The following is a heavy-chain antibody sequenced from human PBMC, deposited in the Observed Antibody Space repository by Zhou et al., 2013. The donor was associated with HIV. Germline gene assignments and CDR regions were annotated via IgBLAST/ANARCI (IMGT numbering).Heavy chain of an antibody. D-gene: IGHD7-27*01. J-gene: IGHJ2*01. CDR2: ISSYNGYT. CDR3: ARDGNWGAYWYFDL. V-gene: IGHV1-18*01. CDR1: GYTFYNYG. Sequence: QIHLVQSGAEVKKPGASVKVSCKASGYTFYNYGFSWVRQAPGQGLEWMGWISSYNGYTNYAQNLQGRVTVTTDTSTSTAYMELRSLRSDDTAVYYCARDGNWGAYWYFDLWGRGTLVTVSS.